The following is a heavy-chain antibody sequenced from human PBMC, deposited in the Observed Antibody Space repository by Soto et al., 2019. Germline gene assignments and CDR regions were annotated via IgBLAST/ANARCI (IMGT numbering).Heavy chain of an antibody. Sequence: QVQLVQYGAEVKKPGASVKVSCKASGYTFTRYGITWVRQARGQGLEWMGWINGYNGNTKYAQKLQGRVTMTTDTSTSTAYMELRSLTSDDTAVYYCAREGDYPYYYYGMDVWGQGTTVTVSS. J-gene: IGHJ6*02. CDR3: AREGDYPYYYYGMDV. D-gene: IGHD4-17*01. V-gene: IGHV1-18*01. CDR2: INGYNGNT. CDR1: GYTFTRYG.